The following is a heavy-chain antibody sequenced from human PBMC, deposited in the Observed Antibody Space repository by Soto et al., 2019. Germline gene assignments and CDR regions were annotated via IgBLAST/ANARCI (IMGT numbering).Heavy chain of an antibody. V-gene: IGHV4-59*12. J-gene: IGHJ5*02. CDR2: SYYSGST. D-gene: IGHD4-17*01. CDR3: ARKDYGDYRWFDP. CDR1: GGSISSYY. Sequence: SETLSLTCTVSGGSISSYYWSWIRQPPGKGLEWIGYSYYSGSTNYNPSLKSRVTISVDKSKNQFSLKLNSVTAADTAVYYCARKDYGDYRWFDPWGQGTLVTVSS.